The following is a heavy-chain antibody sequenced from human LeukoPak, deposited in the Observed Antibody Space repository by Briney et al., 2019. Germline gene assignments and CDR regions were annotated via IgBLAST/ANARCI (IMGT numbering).Heavy chain of an antibody. D-gene: IGHD6-13*01. CDR1: GGSISSSSYY. V-gene: IGHV4-39*07. CDR2: IYYSGST. Sequence: SETLSLTCTVSGGSISSSSYYWGWIRQPPGQGLEWIGSIYYSGSTYYNPSLKSRVTISVDTSKNQFSLKLSSVTAADTAVYYCAREGGSSSANFDYWGQGTLVTVSS. CDR3: AREGGSSSANFDY. J-gene: IGHJ4*02.